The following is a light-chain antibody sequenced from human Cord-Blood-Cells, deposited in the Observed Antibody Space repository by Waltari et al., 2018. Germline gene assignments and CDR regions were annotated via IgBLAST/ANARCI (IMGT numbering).Light chain of an antibody. Sequence: DIVLTQSPDPLAVSLCERATTNCKSSHSVLFSSNNKNFLAWYQQNPGKPPKLPIYWASTRESGVPDRFSGSGSGTDFTLTISSLQAEEVAVDYCQQYYSTPLTFGGGTKVEIK. CDR3: QQYYSTPLT. V-gene: IGKV4-1*01. CDR2: WAS. CDR1: HSVLFSSNNKNF. J-gene: IGKJ4*01.